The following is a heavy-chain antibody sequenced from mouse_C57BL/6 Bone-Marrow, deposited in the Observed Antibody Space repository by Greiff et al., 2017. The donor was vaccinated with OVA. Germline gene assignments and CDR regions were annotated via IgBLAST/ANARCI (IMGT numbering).Heavy chain of an antibody. CDR3: AREVYDYDGRGAMDY. D-gene: IGHD2-4*01. J-gene: IGHJ4*01. V-gene: IGHV5-4*01. CDR2: ISDGGSYT. CDR1: GFTFSSYA. Sequence: EVHLVESGGGLVKPGGSLKLSCAASGFTFSSYAMSWVRQTPEKRLEWVATISDGGSYTYYPDNVKGRFTISRDNAKNNLYLQMSHLKSEDTAMYYCAREVYDYDGRGAMDYWGQGTSVTVSS.